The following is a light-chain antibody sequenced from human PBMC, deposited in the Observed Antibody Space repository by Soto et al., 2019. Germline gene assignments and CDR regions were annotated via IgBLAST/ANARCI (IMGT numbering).Light chain of an antibody. CDR2: AAS. J-gene: IGKJ5*01. CDR1: QSVSSSH. CDR3: QQYGYSPIT. Sequence: EIVLTQSPGTLSLSPGERATLSCRASQSVSSSHLAWYQHKPGQXHRLLIYAASSRATGSPDRFSGGGSGTDLTITISRLEPEDFEVYYCQQYGYSPITFGQGTRLEIK. V-gene: IGKV3-20*01.